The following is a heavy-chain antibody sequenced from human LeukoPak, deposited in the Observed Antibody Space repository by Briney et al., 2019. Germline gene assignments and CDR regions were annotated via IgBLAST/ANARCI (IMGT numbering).Heavy chain of an antibody. V-gene: IGHV1-2*02. J-gene: IGHJ3*02. D-gene: IGHD2-2*01. CDR1: GYTFTGYY. CDR2: INPNSGGT. CDR3: ARVILEYQPYDAFDI. Sequence: GASVKVSCKASGYTFTGYYMHWVRQAPGQGLEWMGWINPNSGGTNYAQKFQGRVTMTRDTSISTAYMELSRLRSDDTAVYYCARVILEYQPYDAFDIWGQGTMVTVSS.